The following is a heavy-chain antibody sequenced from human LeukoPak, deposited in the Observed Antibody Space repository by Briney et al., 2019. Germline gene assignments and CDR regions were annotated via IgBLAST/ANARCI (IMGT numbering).Heavy chain of an antibody. J-gene: IGHJ4*02. CDR2: ILVDENKK. CDR1: GFTFSIYG. CDR3: ARDQYDTWSRRGNFDS. D-gene: IGHD3-3*01. V-gene: IGHV3-33*01. Sequence: GALRLSCAASGFTFSIYGMHWVRQAPGKGLEWVAVILVDENKKYYADSVKGRFTISRDNSKNTLYLQMNSLRAEDTAVFYCARDQYDTWSRRGNFDSWGQGTLVIVSS.